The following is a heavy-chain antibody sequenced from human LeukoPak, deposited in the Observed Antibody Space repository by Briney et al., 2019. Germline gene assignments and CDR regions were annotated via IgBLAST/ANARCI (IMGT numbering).Heavy chain of an antibody. CDR1: GGSFSGYY. CDR2: INHSGST. D-gene: IGHD5-18*01. CDR3: ARGGYSYHY. Sequence: SETLSLTCAVYGGSFSGYYWSWIRQPPGKGLEWIGEINHSGSTNYNPSLKGRVTISVDTSKNQFSLKLSSVTAVDTAVYYCARGGYSYHYWGQGTLVTVSS. V-gene: IGHV4-34*01. J-gene: IGHJ4*02.